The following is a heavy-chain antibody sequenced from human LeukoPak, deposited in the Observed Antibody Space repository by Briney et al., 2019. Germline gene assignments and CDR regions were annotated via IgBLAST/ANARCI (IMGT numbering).Heavy chain of an antibody. CDR3: ASQLGTDWYFDL. CDR1: GGSISSYY. Sequence: PSETLSLTCTVSGGSISSYYWSWIRQPPGKGLEWIGYIYYSGSTNYNPSLKSRVTISVDTSKNQFSLKLSSATAAGTAVYYCASQLGTDWYFDLWGRGTLVTVSS. CDR2: IYYSGST. J-gene: IGHJ2*01. V-gene: IGHV4-59*01. D-gene: IGHD7-27*01.